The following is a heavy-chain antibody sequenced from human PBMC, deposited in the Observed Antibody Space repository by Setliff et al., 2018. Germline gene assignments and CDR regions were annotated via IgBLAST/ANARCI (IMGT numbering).Heavy chain of an antibody. V-gene: IGHV4-59*01. CDR1: GDSMSSYY. CDR3: ARYRNYFDSSGQTQYYFDY. D-gene: IGHD3-22*01. Sequence: PSETLSLTCNVSGDSMSSYYWSWIRQAPGKGLEWLGYIQKRGSTTTKYNPSLGSRISMSLDTSKNQFSLQLSSVSDGDTAVYYCARYRNYFDSSGQTQYYFDYWGQGTLVTVSS. J-gene: IGHJ4*02. CDR2: IQKRGSTTT.